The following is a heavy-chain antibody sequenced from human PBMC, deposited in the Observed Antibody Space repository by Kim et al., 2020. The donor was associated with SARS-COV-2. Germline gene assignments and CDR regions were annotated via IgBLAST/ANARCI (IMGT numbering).Heavy chain of an antibody. Sequence: GESLKISCKGSGYSFTSYWISWVRQMPGKGLEWMGRIDPSDSYTNYSPSFQGHVTISADKSISTAYLQWSSLKASDTAMYYCASSTYYYGSGSYDYYYGMDVWGQGTTVTVSS. CDR2: IDPSDSYT. V-gene: IGHV5-10-1*01. J-gene: IGHJ6*02. D-gene: IGHD3-10*01. CDR3: ASSTYYYGSGSYDYYYGMDV. CDR1: GYSFTSYW.